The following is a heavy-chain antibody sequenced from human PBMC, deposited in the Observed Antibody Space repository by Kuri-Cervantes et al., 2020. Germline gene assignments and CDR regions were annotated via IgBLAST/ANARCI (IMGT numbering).Heavy chain of an antibody. CDR2: IYYSGST. V-gene: IGHV4-39*06. CDR3: ARDGPDYYDSSGYSPQFDY. Sequence: GALRLSCTVSGGSISSSSYYWGWIRQPPGKGLEWIGSIYYSGSTYYNPSLKSRVTISVDTSKNQFTLKLSSVTAADTAVYYCARDGPDYYDSSGYSPQFDYWGQGTLVTVSS. D-gene: IGHD3-22*01. CDR1: GGSISSSSYY. J-gene: IGHJ4*02.